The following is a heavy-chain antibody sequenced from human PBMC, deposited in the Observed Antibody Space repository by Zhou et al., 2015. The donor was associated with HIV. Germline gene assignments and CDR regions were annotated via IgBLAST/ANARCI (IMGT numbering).Heavy chain of an antibody. D-gene: IGHD2-8*02. CDR2: IIPILGIA. V-gene: IGHV1-69*02. Sequence: QVQLVQSGAEVKKPGSSVKVSCKASGGTFSSYTISWVRQAPGQGLEWMGRIIPILGIANYAQKFQGRVTITADKSTSTAYMELSSLRSEDTAVYYCARRHCTGGVCPDDYWGQGTLVTVSS. CDR3: ARRHCTGGVCPDDY. CDR1: GGTFSSYT. J-gene: IGHJ4*02.